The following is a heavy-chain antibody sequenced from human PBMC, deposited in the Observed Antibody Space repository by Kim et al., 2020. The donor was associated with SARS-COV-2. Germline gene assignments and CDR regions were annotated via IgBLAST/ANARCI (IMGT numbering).Heavy chain of an antibody. CDR2: IGASGRST. CDR1: GFTFGNYA. D-gene: IGHD5-12*01. CDR3: AKGTSGYQQERYFDY. V-gene: IGHV3-23*01. J-gene: IGHJ4*02. Sequence: GGSLRLSCAASGFTFGNYAMAWVHQAPEKGLEWVSAIGASGRSTYYADSVKGRFTISRDDSMNTHYLEMNSLGDEDTATYYCAKGTSGYQQERYFDYWGQGTVVIVSS.